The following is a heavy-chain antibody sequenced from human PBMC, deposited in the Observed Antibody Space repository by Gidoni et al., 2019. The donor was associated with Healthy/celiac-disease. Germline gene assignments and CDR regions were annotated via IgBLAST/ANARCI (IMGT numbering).Heavy chain of an antibody. D-gene: IGHD3-3*01. CDR2: ISWNSGSI. CDR1: GFTFVDDA. V-gene: IGHV3-9*01. CDR3: AKAITFDF. J-gene: IGHJ4*02. Sequence: EVQLVASGGGLVQPVRSLSLSSAASGFTFVDDAMHWVRQAPGKGLEWVPGISWNSGSIGYADSVKGRFTISRDNAKHSLYLQMNSLRAEDTALYYCAKAITFDFWGQGTLVTVSS.